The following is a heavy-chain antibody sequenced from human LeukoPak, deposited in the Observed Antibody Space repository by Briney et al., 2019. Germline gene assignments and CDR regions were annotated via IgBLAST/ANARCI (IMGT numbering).Heavy chain of an antibody. CDR1: GYSISSGYY. Sequence: SETLSLTCIVSGYSISSGYYWGWTRQPPGKGLERIGNLYHSGSTYYNPSLRSRATISGDTSKNQFSLSLSSVTAADTAVYYCARECSSTTCYTRSFDPWGQGTLVTVSS. CDR2: LYHSGST. CDR3: ARECSSTTCYTRSFDP. D-gene: IGHD2-2*02. V-gene: IGHV4-38-2*02. J-gene: IGHJ5*02.